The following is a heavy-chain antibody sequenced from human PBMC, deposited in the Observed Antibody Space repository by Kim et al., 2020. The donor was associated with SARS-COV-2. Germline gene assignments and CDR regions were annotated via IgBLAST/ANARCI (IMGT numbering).Heavy chain of an antibody. CDR2: IYYSGST. D-gene: IGHD3-9*01. Sequence: SETLSLTCTVSGGSISSSSYYWGWIRQPPGKGLEWIGSIYYSGSTYYNPSLKSRVTISVDTSKNQFSLKLSSVTAADTAVYYCARTVGGIRYFDWTIEGARAGEFDYWGQGTLVTVSS. CDR1: GGSISSSSYY. V-gene: IGHV4-39*07. J-gene: IGHJ4*02. CDR3: ARTVGGIRYFDWTIEGARAGEFDY.